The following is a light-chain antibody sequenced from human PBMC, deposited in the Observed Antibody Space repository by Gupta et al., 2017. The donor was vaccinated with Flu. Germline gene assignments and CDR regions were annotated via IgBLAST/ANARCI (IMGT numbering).Light chain of an antibody. V-gene: IGLV3-1*01. Sequence: SYALTQPPSVSVSPGQTASITCSGDNLGDKYVCWYQQRSGQSPLLVIYQDTERPSGISERFSGSNSGNTATLTISGTQAMDEADYYCQAWARDSSIVVFGGGTKLTVL. CDR3: QAWARDSSIVV. CDR2: QDT. J-gene: IGLJ2*01. CDR1: NLGDKY.